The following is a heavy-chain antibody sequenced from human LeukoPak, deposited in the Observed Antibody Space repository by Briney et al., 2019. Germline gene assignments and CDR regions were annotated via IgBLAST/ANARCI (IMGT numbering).Heavy chain of an antibody. D-gene: IGHD5-24*01. CDR2: IIPIFGTA. CDR1: GGTFSSYA. V-gene: IGHV1-69*13. J-gene: IGHJ5*02. CDR3: ARGGGYNRNWFDP. Sequence: ASVKVSCKASGGTFSSYAISRVRQAPGQGLEWMGGIIPIFGTANYAQKFQGRVTITADESTSTAYMELSSLRSEDTAVYYCARGGGYNRNWFDPWGQGTLVTVSS.